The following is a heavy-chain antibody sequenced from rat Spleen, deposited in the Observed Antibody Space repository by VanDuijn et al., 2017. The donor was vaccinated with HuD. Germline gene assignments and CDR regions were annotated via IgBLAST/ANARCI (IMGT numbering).Heavy chain of an antibody. CDR2: ISSSSGT. V-gene: IGHV5-34*01. CDR3: ARHHSRNLYFDY. D-gene: IGHD1-2*01. J-gene: IGHJ2*01. Sequence: EVQLVESGGGLVQPGRSLKLSCVASGFTFSDYGMNWIRQAPGKGLEWVAYISSSSGTIYYADTVKGRFTISRDNAKNTLYLQLSSLRSEDTALYYCARHHSRNLYFDYWGQGVMVTVSS. CDR1: GFTFSDYG.